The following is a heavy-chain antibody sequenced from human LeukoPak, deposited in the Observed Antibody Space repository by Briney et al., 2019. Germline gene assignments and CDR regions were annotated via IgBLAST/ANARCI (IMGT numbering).Heavy chain of an antibody. D-gene: IGHD7-27*01. CDR3: ARGDTWGSTDY. Sequence: KPSETLSLTCTVSGGSISSYYWSWIRQPPGKGLEWIGYIYYSGSTNYNPSLKSRVTISVDTSKNQFSLKPSSVTAADTAVYYCARGDTWGSTDYWGQGALVTVSS. CDR2: IYYSGST. CDR1: GGSISSYY. V-gene: IGHV4-59*01. J-gene: IGHJ4*02.